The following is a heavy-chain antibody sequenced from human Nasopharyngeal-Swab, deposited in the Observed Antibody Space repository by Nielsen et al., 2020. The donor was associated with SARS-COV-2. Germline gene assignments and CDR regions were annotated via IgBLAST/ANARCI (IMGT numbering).Heavy chain of an antibody. CDR1: GFTFGSYA. Sequence: SLKISCAASGFTFGSYAMHWVRQAPGKGLEWVAVISYDGSNKYYADSVKGRFTISRDNSKNTLYLQMNSLRAEDTAVYYCARARGSSGYYYDYYYYMDVWGKGTTVTVSS. V-gene: IGHV3-30-3*01. CDR2: ISYDGSNK. D-gene: IGHD3-22*01. CDR3: ARARGSSGYYYDYYYYMDV. J-gene: IGHJ6*03.